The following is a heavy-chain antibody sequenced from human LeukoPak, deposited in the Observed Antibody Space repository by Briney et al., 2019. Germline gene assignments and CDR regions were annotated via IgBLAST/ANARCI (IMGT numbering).Heavy chain of an antibody. D-gene: IGHD6-13*01. CDR1: GFTFSDSY. V-gene: IGHV3-11*04. CDR3: ARDLSSSWYGAPA. J-gene: IGHJ5*02. CDR2: ISSSGSTI. Sequence: GGSLRLSCAASGFTFSDSYMSWIRQAPGKGLEWISYISSSGSTIYYADSVKGRVTISRDNAKNSLFLQMNSLRAEDTAVYYCARDLSSSWYGAPAWGQGTLVIVSS.